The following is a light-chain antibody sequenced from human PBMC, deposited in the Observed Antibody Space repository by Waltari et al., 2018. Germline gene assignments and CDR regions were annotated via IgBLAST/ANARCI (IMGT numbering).Light chain of an antibody. V-gene: IGLV3-19*01. Sequence: SSELTRDPAVSVALGQTVRITCQGDRLRSYNASWYQQKAGQAPVLSIYGKKSRPSGFPDRFPCSTSGNTASVTITGAQAEDEADYYCNSRDRSGNYLGVFGGGTKLTVL. CDR1: RLRSYN. J-gene: IGLJ2*01. CDR3: NSRDRSGNYLGV. CDR2: GKK.